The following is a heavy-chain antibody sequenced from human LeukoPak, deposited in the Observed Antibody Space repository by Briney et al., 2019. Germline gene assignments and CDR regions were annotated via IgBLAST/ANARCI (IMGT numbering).Heavy chain of an antibody. CDR3: ARMYNWNEGFDY. CDR2: ISGSGGTT. Sequence: GGSLRLSCAASGYTFSSYAMSWVRQAPGKGLEWVSVISGSGGTTYYADSVKGRFTISRDNSKNTLYLQMNSLRGEDTAVYYCARMYNWNEGFDYWGQGTLVTVSS. J-gene: IGHJ4*02. D-gene: IGHD1-20*01. CDR1: GYTFSSYA. V-gene: IGHV3-23*01.